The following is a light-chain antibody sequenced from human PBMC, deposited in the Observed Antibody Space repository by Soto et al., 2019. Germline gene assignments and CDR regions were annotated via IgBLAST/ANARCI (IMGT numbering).Light chain of an antibody. Sequence: EVVLTQSPATLSLSPGERATLSCRASQSVARYLAWYQHKPGQAPRLLIYDASNRANGIPARFSGGGAGTDFTLTITSLEPEDFAVYYCQQRSNWPVTFGQGTRLEI. V-gene: IGKV3-11*01. CDR1: QSVARY. CDR3: QQRSNWPVT. CDR2: DAS. J-gene: IGKJ5*01.